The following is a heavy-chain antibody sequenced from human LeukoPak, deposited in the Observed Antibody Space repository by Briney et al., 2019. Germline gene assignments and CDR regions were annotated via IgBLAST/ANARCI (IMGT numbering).Heavy chain of an antibody. V-gene: IGHV3-23*01. CDR2: ISGSGGST. D-gene: IGHD3-22*01. J-gene: IGHJ4*02. CDR1: GFTFSNYA. CDR3: TKKTSYYDSSGALDY. Sequence: GGSLRLSCTASGFTFSNYAMTWVRQAPGKGLEWLSVISGSGGSTYHADSVKGRFTISRDNSKNTLFLQMNSLRAEDTAVYYCTKKTSYYDSSGALDYWGRGTLVTVSS.